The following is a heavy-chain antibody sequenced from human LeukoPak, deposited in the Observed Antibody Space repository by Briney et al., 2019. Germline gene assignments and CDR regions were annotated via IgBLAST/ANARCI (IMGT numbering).Heavy chain of an antibody. CDR3: ARDRGGYSSGELDY. Sequence: QPGRSLRLSCAASGFTFSSYGMHWVRQAPGKGLEWVAVIWYDGSNKYYADSVKGRFTISRDNSKNTLYLQMNGLRAEDTAVYYCARDRGGYSSGELDYWGQGTLVTVSS. V-gene: IGHV3-33*01. CDR1: GFTFSSYG. CDR2: IWYDGSNK. J-gene: IGHJ4*02. D-gene: IGHD6-19*01.